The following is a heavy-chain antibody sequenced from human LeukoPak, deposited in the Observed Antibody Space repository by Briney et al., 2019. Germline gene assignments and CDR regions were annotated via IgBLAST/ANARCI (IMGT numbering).Heavy chain of an antibody. J-gene: IGHJ3*02. V-gene: IGHV3-74*01. CDR1: GFTFSAYW. CDR2: INNDGTAT. Sequence: GGSLRLSCAASGFTFSAYWMHWVRQVPGKGLVWVSRINNDGTATFFADSVKGRFTISRDNAKNSLYLQIHSPRARDTAVYYCARAIQRKIDSSERLLSVYAFDIWGQGTMVTVSS. CDR3: ARAIQRKIDSSERLLSVYAFDI. D-gene: IGHD3-22*01.